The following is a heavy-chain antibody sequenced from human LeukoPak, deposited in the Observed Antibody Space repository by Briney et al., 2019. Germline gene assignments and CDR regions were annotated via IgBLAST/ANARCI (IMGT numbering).Heavy chain of an antibody. V-gene: IGHV4-59*01. CDR1: GGPISSYY. CDR2: IYYSGST. D-gene: IGHD6-25*01. Sequence: SETLSLTCTVSGGPISSYYWSWIRQPPGKGLEWIGYIYYSGSTNYNPSLKSRVTISVDTSKNQFSLKLSSVTAADTAVYYCARGRGSGDYWGQGTLVTVSS. CDR3: ARGRGSGDY. J-gene: IGHJ4*02.